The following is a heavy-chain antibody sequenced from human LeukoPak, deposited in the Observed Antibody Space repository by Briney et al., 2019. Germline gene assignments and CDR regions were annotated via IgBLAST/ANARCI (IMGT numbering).Heavy chain of an antibody. CDR1: GGSINGHY. CDR3: ARVFRGVVTSNWFDP. CDR2: VYDNGNT. J-gene: IGHJ5*02. V-gene: IGHV4-59*11. Sequence: PSETLSLTCTVSGGSINGHYWTWIRQPPGKGLEWIGFVYDNGNTNYNSSLQSRVTMSVDTSKNQLSLKMRSVTAADTAIYYCARVFRGVVTSNWFDPWGQGTLVTASS. D-gene: IGHD2-21*02.